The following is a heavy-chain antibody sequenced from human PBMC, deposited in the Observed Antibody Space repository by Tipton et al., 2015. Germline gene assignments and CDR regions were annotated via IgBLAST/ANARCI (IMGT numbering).Heavy chain of an antibody. J-gene: IGHJ6*02. Sequence: SLRLSCAASGFTFSSYAMTWVRQAPGKGLEWVSAISGSGGSTYYADSVKGRFTVSRDNANNALYLQMNNLTAEDTALYYCARGDFWSGYYHYYAMDVWGQGTTVTVSS. D-gene: IGHD3-3*01. CDR2: ISGSGGST. CDR1: GFTFSSYA. V-gene: IGHV3-23*01. CDR3: ARGDFWSGYYHYYAMDV.